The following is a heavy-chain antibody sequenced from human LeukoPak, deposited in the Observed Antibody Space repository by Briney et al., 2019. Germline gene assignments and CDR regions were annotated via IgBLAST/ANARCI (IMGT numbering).Heavy chain of an antibody. J-gene: IGHJ6*03. V-gene: IGHV4-38-2*02. Sequence: SETLPLTCAVSGYSINSGYYWDSIRQPPGEGLEWMGSVYHTGTAYYNPSLESRVTISLDRSKNQVSLKVSPLTAADTAVYYCVRDGPYRITNMDVWGKGTTVIVS. CDR3: VRDGPYRITNMDV. CDR2: VYHTGTA. CDR1: GYSINSGYY.